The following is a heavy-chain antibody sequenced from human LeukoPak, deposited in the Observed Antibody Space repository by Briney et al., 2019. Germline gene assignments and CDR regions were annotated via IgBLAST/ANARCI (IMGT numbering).Heavy chain of an antibody. CDR2: IKQDGSER. CDR1: ELRFSIYW. V-gene: IGHV3-7*03. D-gene: IGHD6-19*01. CDR3: ATDIGWFRFDP. Sequence: RGSLRLSCAASELRFSIYWMSWVRQAPGKGLEWVANIKQDGSERSYVDSVKGRFTISRDNAKSSLYLQMNSLRAEDTAVYYCATDIGWFRFDPWGQGTLVTVSS. J-gene: IGHJ5*02.